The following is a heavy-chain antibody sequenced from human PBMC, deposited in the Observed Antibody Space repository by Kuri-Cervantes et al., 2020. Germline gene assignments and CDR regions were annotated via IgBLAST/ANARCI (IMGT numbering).Heavy chain of an antibody. CDR3: ARPTEYYFDY. CDR2: INHSGST. J-gene: IGHJ4*02. Sequence: SQSLSLTCAVYGGSFSGYYWSWIRQPPGKGLEWIGEINHSGSTNYNPSPKSRVTISVDTSKNQFSLKLSSVTAADTAVYYCARPTEYYFDYWGQGTLVTVSS. CDR1: GGSFSGYY. V-gene: IGHV4-34*01. D-gene: IGHD3-10*01.